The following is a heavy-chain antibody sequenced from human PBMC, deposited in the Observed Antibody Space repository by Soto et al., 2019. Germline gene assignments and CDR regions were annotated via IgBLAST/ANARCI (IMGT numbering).Heavy chain of an antibody. D-gene: IGHD4-4*01. J-gene: IGHJ6*02. CDR1: GYTFTSYA. CDR2: INAGNGNT. CDR3: ARNEXSTTVTKAYSYYYGMDV. Sequence: ASVKVSCKASGYTFTSYAMHWVRQAPGQRLEWMGWINAGNGNTKYSQKFQGRVTITRDTSASTAYMELSSLRSEDTAVYYCARNEXSTTVTKAYSYYYGMDVWGQGTTVTVSS. V-gene: IGHV1-3*01.